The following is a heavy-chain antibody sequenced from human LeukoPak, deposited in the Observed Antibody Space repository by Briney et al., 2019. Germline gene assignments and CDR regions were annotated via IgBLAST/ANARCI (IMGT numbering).Heavy chain of an antibody. CDR2: IYYSGST. D-gene: IGHD3-16*01. CDR3: ARQGADYFYYYIDV. CDR1: GGSISSSSYY. Sequence: PSETLSLTCTVSGGSISSSSYYWGWIRQPPGKGLEWIGSIYYSGSTYYNPSLESRVSLSVDMSKNQLSLKLTSMTAADTAVYYCARQGADYFYYYIDVWGEGTAVAVSS. V-gene: IGHV4-39*01. J-gene: IGHJ6*03.